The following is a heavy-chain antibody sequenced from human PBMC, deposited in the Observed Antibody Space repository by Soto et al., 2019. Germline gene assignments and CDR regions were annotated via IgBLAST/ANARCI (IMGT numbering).Heavy chain of an antibody. Sequence: ETLSLTCTLSTHSITSYYWIWIRPSPAEGLEWVGYSDYSGNTNYNPALESRVTISGDTSNNQFSLRLTSVTAADTAVYYCARAVGDPLYYLEYWGQGTLVTVSS. CDR3: ARAVGDPLYYLEY. D-gene: IGHD6-19*01. V-gene: IGHV4-59*08. J-gene: IGHJ4*02. CDR2: SDYSGNT. CDR1: THSITSYY.